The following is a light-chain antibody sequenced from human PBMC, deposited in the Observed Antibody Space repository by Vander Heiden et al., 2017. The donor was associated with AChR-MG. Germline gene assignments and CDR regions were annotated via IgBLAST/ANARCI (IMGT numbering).Light chain of an antibody. CDR2: GAS. V-gene: IGKV3-20*01. CDR1: QSVSSSS. CDR3: QQYGSSPYT. J-gene: IGKJ2*01. Sequence: EIVLTQSPGTLSLSPGERATLSCRASQSVSSSSLAWYQQKPGQAPRLLIYGASSRATGIPDRFSGSGYGTDFTLTISRLEPEDFAVYYCQQYGSSPYTFGQGTKVEIK.